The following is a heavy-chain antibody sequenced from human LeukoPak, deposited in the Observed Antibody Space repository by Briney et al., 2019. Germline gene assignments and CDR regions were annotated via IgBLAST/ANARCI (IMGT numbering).Heavy chain of an antibody. D-gene: IGHD3-22*01. CDR3: ARSYYDSSGYYRDNNWFDP. CDR2: MNPNSGNT. Sequence: ASVKVSCKASGYTFTSYDINWVRQATVQGLEWMGWMNPNSGNTGYAQKFQGRVTITRNTSISTAYMELSSLRSEDTAVYYCARSYYDSSGYYRDNNWFDPWGQGTLVTVSS. J-gene: IGHJ5*02. CDR1: GYTFTSYD. V-gene: IGHV1-8*03.